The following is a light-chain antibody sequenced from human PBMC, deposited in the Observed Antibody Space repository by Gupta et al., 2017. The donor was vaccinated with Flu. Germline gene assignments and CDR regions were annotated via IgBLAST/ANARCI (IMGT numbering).Light chain of an antibody. J-gene: IGKJ2*01. CDR2: DAS. V-gene: IGKV1-39*01. Sequence: GDRVTITCRASQSMSHFLNWYQQKPGTAPKLLIYDASSLQIGIPSRFSGSGSETDFTLTISSLQPEDFATYYCQQSYTAPYTFGQGTKVEIK. CDR3: QQSYTAPYT. CDR1: QSMSHF.